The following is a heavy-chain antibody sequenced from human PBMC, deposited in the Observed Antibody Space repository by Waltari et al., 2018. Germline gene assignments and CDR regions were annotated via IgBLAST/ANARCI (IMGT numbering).Heavy chain of an antibody. J-gene: IGHJ4*02. Sequence: QVQLVESGGGVVQPGRSMRLSCAASGFTFSRYGTYWVRQAPGKGLEWVAVIWYDGSNKYYADSVKGRFTISRDNSKNTLYLQMNSLRAEDTAMYYCAKDGDYGGNSGGSDYWGQGTLVTVSS. D-gene: IGHD4-17*01. V-gene: IGHV3-30*18. CDR2: IWYDGSNK. CDR1: GFTFSRYG. CDR3: AKDGDYGGNSGGSDY.